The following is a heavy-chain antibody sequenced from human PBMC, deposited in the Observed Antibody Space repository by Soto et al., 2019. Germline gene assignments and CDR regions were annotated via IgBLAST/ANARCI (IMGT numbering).Heavy chain of an antibody. CDR2: IYYSGST. Sequence: QVQLQESGPGLVKPSQTLSLTCTVSGGSISSGGYYWSWIRQHPGKGLEWIGYIYYSGSTYYNPSLKSRVTIAVDTSTNQFDLKLSSVTAADTAVYYCARTTIPGYCSSTSCYSWFDPWGQGTLVTVSS. J-gene: IGHJ5*02. D-gene: IGHD2-2*01. CDR3: ARTTIPGYCSSTSCYSWFDP. V-gene: IGHV4-31*03. CDR1: GGSISSGGYY.